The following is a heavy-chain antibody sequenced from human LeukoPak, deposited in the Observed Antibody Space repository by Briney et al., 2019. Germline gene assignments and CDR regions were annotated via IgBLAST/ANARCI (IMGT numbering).Heavy chain of an antibody. CDR3: ARWLQLDYYYYMDV. CDR1: GYTFTSYG. V-gene: IGHV1-18*01. D-gene: IGHD5-24*01. J-gene: IGHJ6*03. Sequence: ASVKVSCKASGYTFTSYGISWVRQAPGQGLEWMGWISAYNGNTNYAQKLQGRVTMTTDTSTSTAYMELRSLRSDDTAVYYCARWLQLDYYYYMDVWGKGTTVTVSS. CDR2: ISAYNGNT.